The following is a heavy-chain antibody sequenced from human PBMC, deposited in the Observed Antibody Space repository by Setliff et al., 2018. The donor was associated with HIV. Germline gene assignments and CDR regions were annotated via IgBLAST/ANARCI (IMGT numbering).Heavy chain of an antibody. D-gene: IGHD5-12*01. CDR2: INTHSGYT. CDR1: GYTFNNYG. V-gene: IGHV1-18*01. J-gene: IGHJ4*02. CDR3: ARGKTWLRLLDY. Sequence: ASVKVSCKASGYTFNNYGISWVRQAPGQGLEWMGWINTHSGYTNYAQNVQGRVTVTMDTSTSTAYMELRSLKSDDTAVYYCARGKTWLRLLDYRGQGTLVTV.